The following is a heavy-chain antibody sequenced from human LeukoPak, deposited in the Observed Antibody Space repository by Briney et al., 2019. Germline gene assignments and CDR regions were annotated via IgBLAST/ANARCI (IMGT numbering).Heavy chain of an antibody. D-gene: IGHD1-7*01. CDR2: ISGSDGST. CDR1: GFTFSSYA. V-gene: IGHV3-23*01. CDR3: VKDPYNWNYGDRIYYFDY. Sequence: QTGGSLRLSCAASGFTFSSYAMSWVRQAPGKGLEWVSVISGSDGSTYYADSVKGRFSISRDNSKNTLFLQMSSLRAEDTAVYYCVKDPYNWNYGDRIYYFDYWGQGTLVTVSS. J-gene: IGHJ4*02.